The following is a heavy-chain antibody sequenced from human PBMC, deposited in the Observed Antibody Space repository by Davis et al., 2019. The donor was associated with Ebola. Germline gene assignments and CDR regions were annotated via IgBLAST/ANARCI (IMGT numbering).Heavy chain of an antibody. J-gene: IGHJ3*02. CDR2: ISSNGGST. V-gene: IGHV3-64D*06. Sequence: GGSLRLSCSASGFTFSSYAMHWVRQAPGKGLEYVSAISSNGGSTYYADSVKGRFTISRDNSKNTLYLQMSSRRAEDTAVYYCVKDGQLWFGELLYRPDAFDIWGQGTMVTVSS. CDR1: GFTFSSYA. CDR3: VKDGQLWFGELLYRPDAFDI. D-gene: IGHD3-10*01.